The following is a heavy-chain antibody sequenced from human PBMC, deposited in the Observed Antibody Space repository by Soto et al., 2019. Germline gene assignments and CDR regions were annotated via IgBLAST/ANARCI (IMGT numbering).Heavy chain of an antibody. CDR1: GFTFSSYG. V-gene: IGHV3-30*18. CDR2: ISYDGSNK. J-gene: IGHJ2*01. D-gene: IGHD6-19*01. CDR3: AKDGSRLKYSSGWYGLEYFDR. Sequence: QVQLVESGGGVVQPGRSLRLSCAASGFTFSSYGMHWVRQAPGKGLEWVAVISYDGSNKYYADSVKGRFTITRDNSKNTLYLQMNSLRAEDTAVYYCAKDGSRLKYSSGWYGLEYFDRGGRGTLVNVSS.